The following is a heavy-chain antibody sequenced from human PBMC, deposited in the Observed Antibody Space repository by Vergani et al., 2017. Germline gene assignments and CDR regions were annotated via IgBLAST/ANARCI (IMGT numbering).Heavy chain of an antibody. V-gene: IGHV1-46*01. CDR3: ARENYGLGRLKWVDP. CDR1: GYIFTNYY. Sequence: QVQLVQSGAEVKKPGASVKVSCKTSGYIFTNYYMHWVRQAPGQGLEWMGIINPSGGNTRYAQKFQGRVSMTRDTSTRTVYMELSSLKSEDTAMYYCARENYGLGRLKWVDPWGQGTLVTVSS. D-gene: IGHD3-10*01. J-gene: IGHJ5*02. CDR2: INPSGGNT.